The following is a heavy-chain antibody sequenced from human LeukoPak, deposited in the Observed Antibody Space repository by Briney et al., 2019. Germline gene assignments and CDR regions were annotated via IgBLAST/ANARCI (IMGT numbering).Heavy chain of an antibody. CDR1: GFTFSSYA. Sequence: GGSLRLSCAASGFTFSSYAMSWVRQAPGKGLEWVSAISGSGGSTYYADSVKGRFTISRDNSKNTLYLQMNSLRAEDTAVYYCAKDLLPSHYDSRVLDYWGQGTLVTVSS. CDR3: AKDLLPSHYDSRVLDY. V-gene: IGHV3-23*01. J-gene: IGHJ4*02. CDR2: ISGSGGST. D-gene: IGHD3-22*01.